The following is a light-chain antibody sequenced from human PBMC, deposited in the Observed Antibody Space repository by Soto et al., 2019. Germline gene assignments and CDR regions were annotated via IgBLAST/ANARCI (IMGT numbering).Light chain of an antibody. Sequence: QSVLTQPPSASGTPGQRVTISCSGSSSNIGSNYVYWYQQLPGTAPKLLIYSNNQRPSGVPDRFSGSKSGTSASLAISGLRSEDEADYYCQSYDSISYVFGTGTKLTVL. J-gene: IGLJ1*01. CDR2: SNN. CDR1: SSNIGSNY. V-gene: IGLV1-47*02. CDR3: QSYDSISYV.